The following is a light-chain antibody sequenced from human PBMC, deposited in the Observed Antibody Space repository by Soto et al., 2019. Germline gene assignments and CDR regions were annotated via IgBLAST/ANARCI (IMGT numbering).Light chain of an antibody. V-gene: IGKV1-12*01. CDR2: TGS. CDR1: QGINSW. Sequence: DIPMTQSPSSVSASVGERATITCRASQGINSWLAWYQQRPRKAPKLLIYTGSILQTGVPSRFSGSGSGTDFILTISSLQPEDFATYYCQQTHSFPLTLGGGTKVEIK. J-gene: IGKJ4*02. CDR3: QQTHSFPLT.